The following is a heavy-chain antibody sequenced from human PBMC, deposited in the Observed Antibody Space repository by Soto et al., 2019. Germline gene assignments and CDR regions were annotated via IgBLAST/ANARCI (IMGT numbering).Heavy chain of an antibody. CDR1: GFSFSTYY. CDR2: IKEDGSES. CDR3: ARDSWYLDY. Sequence: EVQLVESGGGLVQPGGSLRLSCAASGFSFSTYYMSWVRQAPGKGLEWVANIKEDGSESHYVDSVKGRFTISRDNARNSLFMHMKSMRAEDTAVYYCARDSWYLDYWVQGTLVTVSS. D-gene: IGHD2-15*01. J-gene: IGHJ4*02. V-gene: IGHV3-7*03.